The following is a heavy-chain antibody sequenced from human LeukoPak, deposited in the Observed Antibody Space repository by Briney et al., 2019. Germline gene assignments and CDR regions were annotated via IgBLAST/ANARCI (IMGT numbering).Heavy chain of an antibody. J-gene: IGHJ3*02. CDR1: GFTFSDYY. D-gene: IGHD3-10*01. V-gene: IGHV3-11*01. CDR2: ISSSGSTI. Sequence: GGSLRLSCAASGFTFSDYYMSWIRQAPGKGLEWVSYISSSGSTIYYADSVKGRFTISRDNAKNSLYLQMNSLRAEDTAVYYCASAAVVWFGDPHDAFDIWGQGTMVTVSS. CDR3: ASAAVVWFGDPHDAFDI.